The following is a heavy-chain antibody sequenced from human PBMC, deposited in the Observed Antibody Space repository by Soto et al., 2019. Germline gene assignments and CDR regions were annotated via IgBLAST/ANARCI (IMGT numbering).Heavy chain of an antibody. CDR1: GGSINDFAYY. CDR3: TRRYNWNDYYFDP. CDR2: VYHNENT. J-gene: IGHJ5*02. D-gene: IGHD1-20*01. V-gene: IGHV4-39*01. Sequence: PSETLSLTCTVSGGSINDFAYYWGWIRQAPGKGLEWIGTVYHNENTYYNPSLKSRITISADTAKNQFSLRLTSVTAADTAVYYCTRRYNWNDYYFDPWGQGTLVTVSS.